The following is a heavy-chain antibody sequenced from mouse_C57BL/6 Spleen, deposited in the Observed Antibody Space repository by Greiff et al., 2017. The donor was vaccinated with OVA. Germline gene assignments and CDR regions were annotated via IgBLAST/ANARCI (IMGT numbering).Heavy chain of an antibody. D-gene: IGHD1-1*01. CDR2: INPNNGGT. CDR3: AKGAIFYGSSYWYFDV. Sequence: EVKLQQSGPELVKPGASVKISCKASGYTFTDYYMNWVKQSHGKSLEWIGDINPNNGGTSYNQKFKGKATLTVDKSSSTAYMELRSLTSEYSAVYYCAKGAIFYGSSYWYFDVWGTGTTVTVSS. J-gene: IGHJ1*03. CDR1: GYTFTDYY. V-gene: IGHV1-26*01.